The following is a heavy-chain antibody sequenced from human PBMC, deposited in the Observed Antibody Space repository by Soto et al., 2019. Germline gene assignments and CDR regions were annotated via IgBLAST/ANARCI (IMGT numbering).Heavy chain of an antibody. CDR1: GGSFSGYY. D-gene: IGHD3-16*02. CDR2: INHSGST. V-gene: IGHV4-34*01. Sequence: PSETLSLTCAVYGGSFSGYYWSWIRQPPGKGLEWIGEINHSGSTNYNPSLKSRVTISVDTSKNQFSLKLSSVTAADTAVYYCARGGLYDYVGGSYRSYYYYGMEVWGKGPRVTVSS. CDR3: ARGGLYDYVGGSYRSYYYYGMEV. J-gene: IGHJ6*04.